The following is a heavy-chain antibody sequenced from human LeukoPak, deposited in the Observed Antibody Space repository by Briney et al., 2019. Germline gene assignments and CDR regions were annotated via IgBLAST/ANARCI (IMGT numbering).Heavy chain of an antibody. CDR3: AKVAGSWSNVDY. CDR1: RFTFSDHY. J-gene: IGHJ4*02. V-gene: IGHV3-72*01. D-gene: IGHD6-13*01. CDR2: IRNKANSYTT. Sequence: GGSLRLSCAASRFTFSDHYMDWVRQAPGKGPEWVGRIRNKANSYTTEYAASVKGRFTISRDDSKNSLYLEMNSLRAEDTAVYFCAKVAGSWSNVDYWGQGTLVTVSS.